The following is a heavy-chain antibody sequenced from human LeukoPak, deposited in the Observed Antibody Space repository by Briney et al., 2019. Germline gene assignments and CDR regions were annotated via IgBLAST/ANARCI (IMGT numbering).Heavy chain of an antibody. CDR2: IWNDGSNK. Sequence: GRSLRLSCAASGFTFSSCGMHWVRQAPGKGLEWVAVIWNDGSNKYYADSVKGRFTISRDNSKNTLYLQMNSLRAEDTAVYYCARIHSLYYYDSSGYGALDIWGQGTLFTVSS. CDR3: ARIHSLYYYDSSGYGALDI. V-gene: IGHV3-33*01. D-gene: IGHD3-22*01. J-gene: IGHJ3*02. CDR1: GFTFSSCG.